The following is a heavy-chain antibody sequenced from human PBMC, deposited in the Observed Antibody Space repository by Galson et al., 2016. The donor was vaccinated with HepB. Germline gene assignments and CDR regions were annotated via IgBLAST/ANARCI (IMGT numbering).Heavy chain of an antibody. J-gene: IGHJ6*04. Sequence: SLRLSCAGTGFNFDEYAMFWVRQVPGKGLEWVSGTGWNSENIVYADSVRGRFTVSRDNTRASLYLQMHSLRIEDTAVYYCAKELTTVTTNFGMDVWGKGTTVSVTS. CDR1: GFNFDEYA. D-gene: IGHD4-17*01. CDR3: AKELTTVTTNFGMDV. V-gene: IGHV3-9*01. CDR2: TGWNSENI.